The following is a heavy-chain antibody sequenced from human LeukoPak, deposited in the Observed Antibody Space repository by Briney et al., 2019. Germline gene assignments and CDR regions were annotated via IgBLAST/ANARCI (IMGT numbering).Heavy chain of an antibody. CDR2: ISSSSSYI. J-gene: IGHJ6*02. D-gene: IGHD3-3*01. CDR1: GFTFSSYS. Sequence: GSLRLSCAASGFTFSSYSMNWVRQAPGKGLEWVSSISSSSSYIYYADSVKGRFTISRDNAKNSLYLQMNSLRAEVTAVYYCARDGSYYDFWSGYRERDYYYYGMDVWGQGTTVTVSS. CDR3: ARDGSYYDFWSGYRERDYYYYGMDV. V-gene: IGHV3-21*01.